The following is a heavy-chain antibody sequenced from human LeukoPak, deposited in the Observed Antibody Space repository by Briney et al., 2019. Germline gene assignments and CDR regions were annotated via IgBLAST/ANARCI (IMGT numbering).Heavy chain of an antibody. D-gene: IGHD3-22*01. CDR1: GGSISSYY. J-gene: IGHJ4*02. CDR3: ARHSRSEWYYDSSARGD. CDR2: IYYSGST. Sequence: SETLSLTCTVSGGSISSYYWSWIRQPPGKGLEWIGYIYYSGSTNYNPSLKSRVTISVDTSKNQFSLKLSSVTAADTAVYYCARHSRSEWYYDSSARGDWGQGTLVTVSS. V-gene: IGHV4-59*08.